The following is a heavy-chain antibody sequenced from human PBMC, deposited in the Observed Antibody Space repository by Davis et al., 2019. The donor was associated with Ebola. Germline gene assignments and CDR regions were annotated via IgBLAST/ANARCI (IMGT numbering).Heavy chain of an antibody. V-gene: IGHV3-21*01. Sequence: SLNISCAASGFTFSSYSMNWVRPAPRKRLEWVSSIPSSSSYIYYADSVKGRFTISRDNAKTALYLQMNSLRAEDTAVYYCARESIAVAGDVGGYFDIWGRGTMVTVSS. CDR1: GFTFSSYS. CDR2: IPSSSSYI. J-gene: IGHJ2*01. CDR3: ARESIAVAGDVGGYFDI. D-gene: IGHD6-19*01.